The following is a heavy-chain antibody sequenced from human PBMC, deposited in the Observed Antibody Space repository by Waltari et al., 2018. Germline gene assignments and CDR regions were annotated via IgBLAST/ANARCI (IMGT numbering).Heavy chain of an antibody. V-gene: IGHV3-33*01. CDR3: ARASDLYYYMDV. CDR2: IWYDGSNK. Sequence: QVQLVDSGGGVVQPGRSLRLSWAASGFTSGRYGLHWVPQAPGKGLGWGAVIWYDGSNKYYADSVKGRFTISRDNSKNTLYLQMNSLRAEDTAVYYCARASDLYYYMDVWGKGTTVTVSS. D-gene: IGHD1-26*01. J-gene: IGHJ6*03. CDR1: GFTSGRYG.